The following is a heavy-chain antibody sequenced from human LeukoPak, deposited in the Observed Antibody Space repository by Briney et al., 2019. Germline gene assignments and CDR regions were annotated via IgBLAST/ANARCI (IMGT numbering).Heavy chain of an antibody. Sequence: QPGGSLRLSCAASRLTFSSYAMHWVRQAPGKGLEYVSAISSNGGSTYYANSVKGRFTISRDNSKNTLYLQMGSLRAEDMAVYYCARGYSYGFFDYWGQGTLVTVSS. CDR3: ARGYSYGFFDY. CDR1: RLTFSSYA. CDR2: ISSNGGST. D-gene: IGHD5-18*01. V-gene: IGHV3-64*01. J-gene: IGHJ4*02.